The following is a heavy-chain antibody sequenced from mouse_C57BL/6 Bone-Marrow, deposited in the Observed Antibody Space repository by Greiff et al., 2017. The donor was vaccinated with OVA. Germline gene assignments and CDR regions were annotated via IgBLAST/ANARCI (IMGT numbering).Heavy chain of an antibody. CDR1: GYTFTSYG. V-gene: IGHV1-81*01. Sequence: QVQLKQSGAELARPGASVKLSCKASGYTFTSYGISWVKQRTGQGLEWIGEIYPRSGNTYYNEKFKGKATLTADKSSSTAYMELRSLTSEDSAVYFCARGGTVVARNWYFDVWGTGTTVTVSS. J-gene: IGHJ1*03. D-gene: IGHD1-1*01. CDR3: ARGGTVVARNWYFDV. CDR2: IYPRSGNT.